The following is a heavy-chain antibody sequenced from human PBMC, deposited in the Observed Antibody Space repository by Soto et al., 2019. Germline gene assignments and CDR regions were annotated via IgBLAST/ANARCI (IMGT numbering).Heavy chain of an antibody. CDR1: GFTFDDYA. Sequence: GGSLRLSCAASGFTFDDYAMHWVRQAPGKGLGWVSGISWNSGSIGYADSVKGRFTISRDNAKNSLYLQMNSLRAEDTALYYCAKAYCSGGSCYLFDYWGQGTLVTVSS. CDR3: AKAYCSGGSCYLFDY. J-gene: IGHJ4*02. CDR2: ISWNSGSI. V-gene: IGHV3-9*01. D-gene: IGHD2-15*01.